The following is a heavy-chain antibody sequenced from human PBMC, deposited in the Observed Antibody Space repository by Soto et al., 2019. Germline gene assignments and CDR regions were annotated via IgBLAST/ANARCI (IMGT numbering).Heavy chain of an antibody. J-gene: IGHJ4*02. V-gene: IGHV4-59*08. CDR3: ARLSYDYGDYRTWYFDY. CDR2: IYYSGST. Sequence: SETLSLTCTVSGGSISSYYWSWIRQPPGKGLEWIGYIYYSGSTNYNPSLKSRVTISVDTSKNQFSLKLSSVTAADTAVYYCARLSYDYGDYRTWYFDYWGQGTLVTVSS. D-gene: IGHD4-17*01. CDR1: GGSISSYY.